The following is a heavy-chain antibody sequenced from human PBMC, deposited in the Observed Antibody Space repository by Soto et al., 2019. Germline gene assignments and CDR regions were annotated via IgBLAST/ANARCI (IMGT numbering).Heavy chain of an antibody. CDR2: ISAYNGNT. CDR3: ARGLYSSSLLGYFDY. D-gene: IGHD6-6*01. Sequence: QVQLVQSGAKVKKPGSSVKVSYKASGYTFTSYGISWVRQAPGQGLEWMGWISAYNGNTNYAQKLQGRVTMTIDTATSTAYMELRSLRSDDTAVYYCARGLYSSSLLGYFDYWGQGTLVTVSS. CDR1: GYTFTSYG. J-gene: IGHJ4*02. V-gene: IGHV1-18*01.